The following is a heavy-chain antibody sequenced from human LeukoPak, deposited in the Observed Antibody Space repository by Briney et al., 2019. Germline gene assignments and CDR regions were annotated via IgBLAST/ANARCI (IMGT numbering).Heavy chain of an antibody. Sequence: SETLSLTCTVSGGSISSGGYYWSWIRQRPGKGLEWIGYVYSSGSTNYNPSLVSRVTISLDTSKNQFSLKLSSVTAADTAVYYCARQGVGYCTNGVCPYYFDYWGQGTLVAVSS. CDR3: ARQGVGYCTNGVCPYYFDY. J-gene: IGHJ4*02. CDR1: GGSISSGGYY. V-gene: IGHV4-31*03. D-gene: IGHD2-8*01. CDR2: VYSSGST.